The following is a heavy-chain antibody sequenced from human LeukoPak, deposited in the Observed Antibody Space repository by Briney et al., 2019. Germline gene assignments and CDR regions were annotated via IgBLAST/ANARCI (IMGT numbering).Heavy chain of an antibody. Sequence: ASVKVSCKASGYTFTSYDINWVRQATGQGLEWMGWMNPNSGNTGYAQKFQGRVTMTRNTSISTAYMELRSLRSDDTAVYYCARDDITYYYGSGSYGTFDYWGQGTLVTVSS. V-gene: IGHV1-8*01. CDR3: ARDDITYYYGSGSYGTFDY. J-gene: IGHJ4*02. CDR2: MNPNSGNT. D-gene: IGHD3-10*01. CDR1: GYTFTSYD.